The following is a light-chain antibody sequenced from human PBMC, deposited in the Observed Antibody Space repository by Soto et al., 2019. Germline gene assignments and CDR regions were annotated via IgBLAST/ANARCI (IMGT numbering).Light chain of an antibody. CDR1: QSVSSNY. J-gene: IGKJ2*01. CDR2: GAS. Sequence: EIVLTQSPGTLSLSPGERATLSCRASQSVSSNYLAWYQQKPGQAPRLLIHGASSRATGIPDRFSGSGSGTDFTLTISTLEPEDFAVYYCQHCGDSTYTFGQGTKLEIK. CDR3: QHCGDSTYT. V-gene: IGKV3-20*01.